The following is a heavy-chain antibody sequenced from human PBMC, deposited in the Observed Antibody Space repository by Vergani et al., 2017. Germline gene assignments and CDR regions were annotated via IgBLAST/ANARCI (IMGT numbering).Heavy chain of an antibody. V-gene: IGHV3-15*01. CDR2: IKRKTDGVTT. CDR1: GFTFSNAW. CDR3: CRNADLDL. Sequence: EVQLVEFGGGLVEPGGSLRLSCVASGFTFSNAWMNWVRQAPGRGLELVGRIKRKTDGVTTEYATSVKGRFTISKDDSKSTLYLQMNSLKTEYTALYYSCRNADLDLWSQGTLVTFYS. J-gene: IGHJ4*02. D-gene: IGHD3/OR15-3a*01.